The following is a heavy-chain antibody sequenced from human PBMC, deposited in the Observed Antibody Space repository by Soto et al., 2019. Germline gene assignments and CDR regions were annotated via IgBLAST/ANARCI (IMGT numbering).Heavy chain of an antibody. J-gene: IGHJ6*02. CDR3: ARPIVVVPAAIKDYYYGMDV. CDR2: IIPIFGTA. Sequence: GASVKVSCKASGGTFSSYAISWVRQAPGQGLEWMGGIIPIFGTANYAQKFQGRVTITADESTSTAYMELSSLRSEDTAVYYCARPIVVVPAAIKDYYYGMDVWGQGTTVTVSS. V-gene: IGHV1-69*13. D-gene: IGHD2-2*02. CDR1: GGTFSSYA.